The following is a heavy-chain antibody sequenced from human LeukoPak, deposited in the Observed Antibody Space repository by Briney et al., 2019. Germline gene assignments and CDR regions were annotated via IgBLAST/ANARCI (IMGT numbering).Heavy chain of an antibody. CDR3: GRVDTMFPGVICFFDY. J-gene: IGHJ4*02. D-gene: IGHD3-10*01. Sequence: XXXKXXGYTSTSYDMNWVRQAPGQGLEWMGWINPNSGGTNYAQKFQGRVTMTRDTPISTAYMEVRRLRYDDTDVYYCGRVDTMFPGVICFFDYWGQGTLVTVSS. V-gene: IGHV1-2*02. CDR1: GYTSTSYD. CDR2: INPNSGGT.